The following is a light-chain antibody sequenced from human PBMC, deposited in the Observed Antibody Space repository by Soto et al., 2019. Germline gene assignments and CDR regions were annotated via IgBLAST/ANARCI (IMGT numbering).Light chain of an antibody. CDR3: SSYTSSSTLVV. CDR2: DVS. Sequence: QSALTQPASVSGSPGQSITISCTGTSSDVGGYNYVSWYQQHPGKAPKLMIYDVSNRPSGVSNRFSGSKSGNTASLPISGLQAEDDADYYCSSYTSSSTLVVFGGGTKLTVI. CDR1: SSDVGGYNY. V-gene: IGLV2-14*01. J-gene: IGLJ2*01.